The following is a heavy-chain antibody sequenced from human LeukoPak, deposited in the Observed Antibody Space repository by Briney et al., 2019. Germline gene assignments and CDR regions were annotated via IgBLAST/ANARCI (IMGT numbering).Heavy chain of an antibody. V-gene: IGHV1-18*01. Sequence: GASVKVSCKASGYTFNGYGINWVRQAPGQGLEWLGWISPYKDTPYYTQQVQGRVTLTIDTSTSTAHMELRSLRSDDTAVYYCARAYGGYYYYYMDVWGKGTTVTVSS. CDR2: ISPYKDTP. J-gene: IGHJ6*03. D-gene: IGHD3-10*01. CDR1: GYTFNGYG. CDR3: ARAYGGYYYYYMDV.